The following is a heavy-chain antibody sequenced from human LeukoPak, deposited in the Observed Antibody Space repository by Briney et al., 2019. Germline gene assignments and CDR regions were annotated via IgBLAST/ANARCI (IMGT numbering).Heavy chain of an antibody. V-gene: IGHV4-38-2*01. J-gene: IGHJ4*02. CDR3: ARQRPSIAARRGGFDY. CDR1: GYPLSSGYY. Sequence: PLETLSLTCAVPGYPLSSGYYWGWSRQPPGKGLEWIGGIYHSGSTHYNPSLKGRVTISVDTSKNQFSLKLSSVTAADTAVYYCARQRPSIAARRGGFDYWGQGTLVTVSS. CDR2: IYHSGST. D-gene: IGHD6-6*01.